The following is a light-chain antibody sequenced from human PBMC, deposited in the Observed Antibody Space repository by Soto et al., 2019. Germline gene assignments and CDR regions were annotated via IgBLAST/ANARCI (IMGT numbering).Light chain of an antibody. CDR2: KAS. CDR1: QSITEW. Sequence: DIQMTQSPSTLSASVGDRITITCRASQSITEWLAWYQQKPGKAPKLLIYKASSLQSGVPSRFSGSGFRTEFALSISSLQPDDFATYYCQHYSNYPWTFGQGTKVEIK. V-gene: IGKV1-5*03. CDR3: QHYSNYPWT. J-gene: IGKJ1*01.